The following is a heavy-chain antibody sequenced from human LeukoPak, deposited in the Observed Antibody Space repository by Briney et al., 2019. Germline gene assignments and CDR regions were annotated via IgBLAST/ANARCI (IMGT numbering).Heavy chain of an antibody. Sequence: SASLSLTCTLSGGSISSAPYSWSWIRQPPGNRLEWIGYIYYSGSTYYNPSLKSRVTISVDTSKNQFSLKLSSVTAADTAVYYCARDRSGYDLFDYWGQGTLLTVSS. J-gene: IGHJ4*02. CDR3: ARDRSGYDLFDY. D-gene: IGHD5-12*01. CDR2: IYYSGST. CDR1: GGSISSAPYS. V-gene: IGHV4-30-4*01.